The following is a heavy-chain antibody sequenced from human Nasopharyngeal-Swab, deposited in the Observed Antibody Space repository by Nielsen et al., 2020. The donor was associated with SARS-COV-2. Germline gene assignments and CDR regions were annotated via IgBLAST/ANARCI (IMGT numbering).Heavy chain of an antibody. J-gene: IGHJ6*03. CDR3: AKRVAGKYYYMDV. D-gene: IGHD3-10*01. Sequence: LKISCAASGFTFSSYAMTWVRQAPGKGLEWVSSISVNGASTYYAGSVKGRFTISRDNSRNTLYLQLSSLRAEDTAIYYCAKRVAGKYYYMDVWGKGTTVTVSS. CDR2: ISVNGAST. CDR1: GFTFSSYA. V-gene: IGHV3-23*01.